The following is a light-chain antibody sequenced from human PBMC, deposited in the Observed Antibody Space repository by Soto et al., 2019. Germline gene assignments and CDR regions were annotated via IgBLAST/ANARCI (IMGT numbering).Light chain of an antibody. CDR1: QTISMY. CDR2: AAS. CDR3: QQSYSIPPLT. Sequence: EIQMTQAPSSLSASVGDRVTITCRASQTISMYLNWYQQKPGKAPILLISAASSLQTGVPSRFNGSGSGTDFTLIISSLQPEDFATYYCQQSYSIPPLTFGGGTRVEIK. J-gene: IGKJ4*01. V-gene: IGKV1-39*01.